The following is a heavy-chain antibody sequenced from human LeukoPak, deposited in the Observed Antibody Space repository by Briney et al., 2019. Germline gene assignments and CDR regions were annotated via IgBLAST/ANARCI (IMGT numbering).Heavy chain of an antibody. CDR3: ARHVWYYDSSGYPEYFQH. D-gene: IGHD3-22*01. V-gene: IGHV4-39*01. J-gene: IGHJ1*01. Sequence: SETPSLTCTVSGGSVSRSPYYWGWIRQPPGKGLEWIGNIYYSGSTYYNPSLKSRVTISVDTSKNQFSLKLSSVTAADTAVYYCARHVWYYDSSGYPEYFQHWGQGTLVTVSS. CDR2: IYYSGST. CDR1: GGSVSRSPYY.